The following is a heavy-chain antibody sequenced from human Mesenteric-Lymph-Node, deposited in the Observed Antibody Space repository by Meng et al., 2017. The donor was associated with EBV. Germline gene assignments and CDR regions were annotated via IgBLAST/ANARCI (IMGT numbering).Heavy chain of an antibody. D-gene: IGHD6-13*01. Sequence: QVQLVQSGSEVKTPGSSVTVSCESSVGHFSSYAISWVRQAPGQGLEWMGGIIPIFGTANYAQKFQGRVTITADESTSTAYMELSSLRSEDTAVYYCARVPISAAAGISYYYYYGMDVWGQGTTVTVSS. CDR3: ARVPISAAAGISYYYYYGMDV. J-gene: IGHJ6*02. CDR1: VGHFSSYA. V-gene: IGHV1-69*19. CDR2: IIPIFGTA.